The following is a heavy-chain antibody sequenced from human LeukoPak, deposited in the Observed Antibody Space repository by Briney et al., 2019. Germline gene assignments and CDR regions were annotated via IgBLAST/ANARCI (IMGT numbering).Heavy chain of an antibody. D-gene: IGHD3-22*01. Sequence: PGRSLRLSCAASGFTFSSYGMHWVRQAPGKGLEWVAVIWYDGSNKYYADSVKGRLTISRDNSKNTLYLQMNSLRAEDTAVYYCARDLAYYYDSSGYSDYWGQGTLVTVSS. V-gene: IGHV3-33*01. CDR1: GFTFSSYG. J-gene: IGHJ4*02. CDR2: IWYDGSNK. CDR3: ARDLAYYYDSSGYSDY.